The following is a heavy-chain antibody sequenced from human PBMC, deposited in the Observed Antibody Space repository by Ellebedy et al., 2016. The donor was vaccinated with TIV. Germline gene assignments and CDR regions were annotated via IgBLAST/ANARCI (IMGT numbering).Heavy chain of an antibody. J-gene: IGHJ4*02. V-gene: IGHV3-7*01. CDR2: IKHDGSEK. D-gene: IGHD5-18*01. CDR1: GFTFSTYW. Sequence: GGSLRLSXAASGFTFSTYWLSWVRQAPGKGLEWVATIKHDGSEKYFVASVKGRFTISRDNAKNSLCLQMNSLRAEDTAVYYCVRDKSSGSTYGSHFDYWGQGSLVTVSS. CDR3: VRDKSSGSTYGSHFDY.